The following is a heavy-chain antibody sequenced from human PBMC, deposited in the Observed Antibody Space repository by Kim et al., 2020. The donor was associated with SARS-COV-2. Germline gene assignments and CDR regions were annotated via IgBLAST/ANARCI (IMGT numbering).Heavy chain of an antibody. CDR1: GGSISSSNW. D-gene: IGHD3-9*01. J-gene: IGHJ6*02. Sequence: SETLSLTCAVSGGSISSSNWWSWVRQPPGKGLEWIGEIYHSGSTNYNPSLKSRVTISVDKSKNQFSLKLSSVTAADTAVYYCARGSAEILTGYNYYYGMDVWGQGTTVTVSS. CDR3: ARGSAEILTGYNYYYGMDV. CDR2: IYHSGST. V-gene: IGHV4-4*02.